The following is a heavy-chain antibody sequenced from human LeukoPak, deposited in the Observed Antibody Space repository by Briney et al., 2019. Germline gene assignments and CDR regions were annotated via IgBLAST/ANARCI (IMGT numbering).Heavy chain of an antibody. J-gene: IGHJ3*02. D-gene: IGHD3-10*01. CDR1: GFTFSSYW. CDR2: IKQDGSEK. V-gene: IGHV3-7*03. CDR3: ARPTFYYGSGLAAFDI. Sequence: GGSLRLPCAASGFTFSSYWMSWVRQAPGKGLEWVANIKQDGSEKYYVDSVKGRFTISRDNAKNSLYLQMNSLRAEDTAVYYCARPTFYYGSGLAAFDIWGQGTMVTVSS.